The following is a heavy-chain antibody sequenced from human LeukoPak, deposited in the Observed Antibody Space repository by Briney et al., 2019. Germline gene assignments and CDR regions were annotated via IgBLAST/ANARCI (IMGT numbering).Heavy chain of an antibody. CDR1: GFTFSRDG. V-gene: IGHV3-30*18. J-gene: IGHJ4*02. Sequence: GGSLRLSCAASGFTFSRDGMHWVRQAPGKGLEWLAVISYDGSNEYYADSVKGRFTISRDNSKNTLYLQMNSLRAEDTAVYYCAKGEGSYFDRSGVQSSVFDYWGQGTLVTVSS. D-gene: IGHD3-22*01. CDR2: ISYDGSNE. CDR3: AKGEGSYFDRSGVQSSVFDY.